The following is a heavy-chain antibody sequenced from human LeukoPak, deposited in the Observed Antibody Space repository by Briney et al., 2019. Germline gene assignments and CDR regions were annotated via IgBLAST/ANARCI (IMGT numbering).Heavy chain of an antibody. D-gene: IGHD6-13*01. V-gene: IGHV4-34*01. CDR1: GGSFSGYY. Sequence: SETLSLTCGVYGGSFSGYYWSWIRQPPGKGLEWIGEINHSGSINYNPSLKSRVTISVDTSKNQFSLKLSSVTAADTAVYYCARQSGAAGTGLFDYWGQGTLVTVSS. CDR2: INHSGSI. CDR3: ARQSGAAGTGLFDY. J-gene: IGHJ4*02.